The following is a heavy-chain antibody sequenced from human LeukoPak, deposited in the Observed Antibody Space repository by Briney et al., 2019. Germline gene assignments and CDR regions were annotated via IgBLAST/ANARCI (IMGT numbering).Heavy chain of an antibody. CDR3: ARADCSSTSCHLPFDY. Sequence: GRSLRLSCAASGFTFSSYAMHWVRQAPGKGLEWVAVISYDGSNKYYADSVKRRFTISRDNSKNTLYLQMNSLRAEDTAVYYCARADCSSTSCHLPFDYWGQGTLVTVSS. CDR1: GFTFSSYA. J-gene: IGHJ4*02. D-gene: IGHD2-2*01. V-gene: IGHV3-30*01. CDR2: ISYDGSNK.